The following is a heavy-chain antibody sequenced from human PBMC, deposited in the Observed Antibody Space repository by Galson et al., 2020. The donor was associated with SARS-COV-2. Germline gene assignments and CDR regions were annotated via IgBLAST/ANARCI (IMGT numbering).Heavy chain of an antibody. CDR2: LYTSGST. CDR1: GGSISSGSYY. J-gene: IGHJ4*02. V-gene: IGHV4-61*02. CDR3: ARGRGYYDSSGYYFYYFDY. D-gene: IGHD3-22*01. Sequence: SETLSLTCTVSGGSISSGSYYWSWIRQPAGKGLEWIGRLYTSGSTNYNPSLKSRVTISVDTSKNQFSLKLSSVTAADTAVYYCARGRGYYDSSGYYFYYFDYWGQGTLVTVSS.